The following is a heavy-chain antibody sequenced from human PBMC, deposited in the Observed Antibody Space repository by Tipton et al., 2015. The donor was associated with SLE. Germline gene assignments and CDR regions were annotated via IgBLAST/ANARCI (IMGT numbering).Heavy chain of an antibody. Sequence: GSLRLSCAASGFSFGSSWMHWVRQAPGKGLVWVSHISSDGKTTTYADSVKGRFTISRDNSRNTLFLQMNSLRAEDSAVYYCAREESMTYDDALDLWGQGTMVTVSS. CDR3: AREESMTYDDALDL. J-gene: IGHJ3*01. CDR2: ISSDGKTT. D-gene: IGHD2/OR15-2a*01. V-gene: IGHV3-74*01. CDR1: GFSFGSSW.